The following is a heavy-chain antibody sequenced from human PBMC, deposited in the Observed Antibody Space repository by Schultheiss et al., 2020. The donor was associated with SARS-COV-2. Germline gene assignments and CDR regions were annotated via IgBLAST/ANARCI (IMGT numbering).Heavy chain of an antibody. CDR2: INDSGKT. D-gene: IGHD1-26*01. Sequence: SETLSLTCAVYGGSISGYYWTWIRQSPGKGLEWIGDINDSGKTNHNPSLKSRVTMSVDTSKSQLSLRLSSVTAADTAVYYCARIVGATTGVDSWGQGTLVTVSS. CDR1: GGSISGYY. CDR3: ARIVGATTGVDS. V-gene: IGHV4-34*01. J-gene: IGHJ4*02.